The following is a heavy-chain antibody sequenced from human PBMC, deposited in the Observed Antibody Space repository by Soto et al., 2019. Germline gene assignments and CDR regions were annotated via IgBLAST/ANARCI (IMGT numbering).Heavy chain of an antibody. CDR3: ERLVPGGNSPRMGV. J-gene: IGHJ6*02. CDR2: IYPGDSES. Sequence: GESLKISCQGLGYIFTSYWIGWVRQTPGKGVEWMGIIYPGDSESRYSPSFQGQVTMSVDKSTTTAYLQWTSLKASDTAMYYCERLVPGGNSPRMGVWGQGTTVTVSS. D-gene: IGHD1-7*01. V-gene: IGHV5-51*01. CDR1: GYIFTSYW.